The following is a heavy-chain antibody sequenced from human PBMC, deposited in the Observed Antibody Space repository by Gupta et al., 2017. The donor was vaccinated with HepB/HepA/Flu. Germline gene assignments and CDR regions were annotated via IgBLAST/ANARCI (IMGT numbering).Heavy chain of an antibody. CDR1: GFTLSSSA. V-gene: IGHV3-23*01. Sequence: EVQLLESGGGLVQHGGSLRLSCAASGFTLSSSAMSCVRQAPGKGLEWVSSMSDSGDRTYYGDAGKGQVTISRDNSKKTLYRQMNSRRAEDTAVFYCAKVDKADVRAATDFVNDYWGQGTLVTVSS. CDR2: MSDSGDRT. D-gene: IGHD2-15*01. CDR3: AKVDKADVRAATDFVNDY. J-gene: IGHJ4*02.